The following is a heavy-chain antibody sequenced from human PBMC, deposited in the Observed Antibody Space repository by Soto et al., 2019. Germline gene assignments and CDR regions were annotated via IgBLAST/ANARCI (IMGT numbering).Heavy chain of an antibody. V-gene: IGHV1-18*01. Sequence: ASVKVSCKASGYTFTSYGISWVRQAPGQGLEWMGWISAYNGNTNYAQKLQGRVTMTTDTSTSTAYMELRSLRSDDTAVYYCARDLGIAVAGIIKFYGMHVWGQGTTVTVSS. J-gene: IGHJ6*02. CDR1: GYTFTSYG. CDR3: ARDLGIAVAGIIKFYGMHV. CDR2: ISAYNGNT. D-gene: IGHD6-19*01.